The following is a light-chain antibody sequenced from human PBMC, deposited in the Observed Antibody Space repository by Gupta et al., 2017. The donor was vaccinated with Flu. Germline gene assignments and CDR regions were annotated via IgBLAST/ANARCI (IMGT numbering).Light chain of an antibody. V-gene: IGKV3-20*01. CDR1: QSVSLSY. CDR2: GAS. Sequence: EIVLTQSPGTLSLSPGERATLSCRASQSVSLSYLAWYQQKPGQAPRLLIFGASSRGTGVPDSFSGSGSGTDFTLTISRLESEDFAMYYCQQYDSSPITFGQGTRMEIK. J-gene: IGKJ5*01. CDR3: QQYDSSPIT.